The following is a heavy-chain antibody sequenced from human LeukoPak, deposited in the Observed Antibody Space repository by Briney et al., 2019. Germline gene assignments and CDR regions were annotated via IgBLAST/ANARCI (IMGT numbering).Heavy chain of an antibody. D-gene: IGHD1-14*01. V-gene: IGHV3-23*01. CDR3: AKDQGWEPLWFGS. CDR1: GFTFSSYA. Sequence: PGGSLRLSCAASGFTFSSYAMSWVRQAPGKGLDGVSAISGSGGSTYYADSVKGRFTISRDNSKNTLYLQMNSLRAEDTAVYYCAKDQGWEPLWFGSWGQGTLVTVSS. CDR2: ISGSGGST. J-gene: IGHJ5*01.